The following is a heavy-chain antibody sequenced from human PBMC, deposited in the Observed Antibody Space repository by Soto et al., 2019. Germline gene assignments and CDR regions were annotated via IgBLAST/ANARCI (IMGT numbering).Heavy chain of an antibody. CDR3: ARGGTVVVPAAIPPQDY. J-gene: IGHJ4*02. D-gene: IGHD2-2*01. Sequence: ASVKVSCKASGYTFTSYAMHWVRQAPGQRLEWMGWINAGNGNTKYSQKFQGRVTITRDTSASTAYMELSSLRSEDTAVYYCARGGTVVVPAAIPPQDYWGQGTLVTVSS. V-gene: IGHV1-3*01. CDR1: GYTFTSYA. CDR2: INAGNGNT.